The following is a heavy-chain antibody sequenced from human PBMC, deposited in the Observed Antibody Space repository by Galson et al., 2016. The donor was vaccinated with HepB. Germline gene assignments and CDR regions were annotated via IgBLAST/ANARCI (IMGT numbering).Heavy chain of an antibody. J-gene: IGHJ4*02. V-gene: IGHV3-23*01. CDR2: ISGNGGRT. D-gene: IGHD3-16*02. CDR3: AQSSYDYVWGGYRFDS. CDR1: GFTFSDYA. Sequence: SLRLSCAASGFTFSDYAMSWVRQAPGKGLEWVSGISGNGGRTYYADSVEGRFTISRDNSQNTLYLQMNSLRAEDTAIYYCAQSSYDYVWGGYRFDSGGQGTLVTVSS.